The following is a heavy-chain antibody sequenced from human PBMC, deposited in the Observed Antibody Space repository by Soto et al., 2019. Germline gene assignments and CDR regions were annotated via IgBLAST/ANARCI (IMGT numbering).Heavy chain of an antibody. CDR1: GYTFTSYG. D-gene: IGHD3-10*01. J-gene: IGHJ5*02. V-gene: IGHV1-18*04. CDR2: ISAYNGNT. CDR3: ARVGEGYYGSGSYSTRFDP. Sequence: ASVKVSCKASGYTFTSYGISWVRQAPGQGLEWMGWISAYNGNTNYAQKLQGRVTISVDTSKNQFSLKLSSVTAADTAVYYCARVGEGYYGSGSYSTRFDPWGQGTLVTVSS.